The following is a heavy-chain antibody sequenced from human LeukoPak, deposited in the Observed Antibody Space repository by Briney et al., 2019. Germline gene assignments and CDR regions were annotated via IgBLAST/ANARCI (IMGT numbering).Heavy chain of an antibody. CDR1: GFTFSSYA. CDR2: ISGSGGST. J-gene: IGHJ4*02. V-gene: IGHV3-23*01. D-gene: IGHD1-26*01. CDR3: AKDRVWRGSYLTPTEFDY. Sequence: GGSLRLSCAASGFTFSSYAMSWVRQAPGKGLEWVSAISGSGGSTYYADSVKGRFTISRGNSKNTLYLQMNSLRAEDTAVYYCAKDRVWRGSYLTPTEFDYWGQGTLVTVSS.